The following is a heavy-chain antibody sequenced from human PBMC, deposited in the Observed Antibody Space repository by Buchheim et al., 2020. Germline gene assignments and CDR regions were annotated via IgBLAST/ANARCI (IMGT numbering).Heavy chain of an antibody. V-gene: IGHV4-39*01. CDR3: ARHGRLVVRGVDFDY. CDR2: IYYSGST. D-gene: IGHD3-10*01. Sequence: QLQLQESGPGLVKPSETLSLTCTVSGGSISSSSYYWGWIRQPPGKGLEWIGSIYYSGSTYYNPSLKSRVTISVDTSKNQFSLKLSSVTAADTAVYYCARHGRLVVRGVDFDYWGQGTL. CDR1: GGSISSSSYY. J-gene: IGHJ4*02.